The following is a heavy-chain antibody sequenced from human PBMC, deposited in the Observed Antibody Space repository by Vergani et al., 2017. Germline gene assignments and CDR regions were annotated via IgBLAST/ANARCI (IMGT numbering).Heavy chain of an antibody. D-gene: IGHD4-23*01. Sequence: QVQLQESGPGLVKPSETLTLTCDVSDSSIMTNPYWGWFRQSPGKGLEWIGCIHHSGDTHYNSSLKSRVSISIVSSIKSSLCLTSVTAADTAIYYCARHRGSGGFFPSSYFYGMDVWGHGTTVTVSS. J-gene: IGHJ6*02. V-gene: IGHV4-38-2*01. CDR1: DSSIMTNPY. CDR2: IHHSGDT. CDR3: ARHRGSGGFFPSSYFYGMDV.